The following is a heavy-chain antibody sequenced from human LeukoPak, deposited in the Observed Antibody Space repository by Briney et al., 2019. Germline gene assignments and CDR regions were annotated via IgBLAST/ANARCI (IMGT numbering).Heavy chain of an antibody. CDR2: IYHSGST. Sequence: PSETLSLTCAVSGYSISSGYYWGWIRQPPGKELEWIGSIYHSGSTYYNPSLKSRVTISVDTSKNQFSLKLSSVTAADTAVYYCARLEITMVRGVITYFDYWGQGTLVTVSS. CDR3: ARLEITMVRGVITYFDY. CDR1: GYSISSGYY. J-gene: IGHJ4*02. V-gene: IGHV4-38-2*01. D-gene: IGHD3-10*01.